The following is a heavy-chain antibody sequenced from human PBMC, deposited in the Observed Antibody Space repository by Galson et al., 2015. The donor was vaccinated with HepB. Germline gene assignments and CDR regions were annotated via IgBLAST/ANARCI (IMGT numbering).Heavy chain of an antibody. J-gene: IGHJ6*02. CDR1: GYSFTSYW. D-gene: IGHD6-13*01. CDR2: IDPSDSYT. CDR3: VRGYSSSWSGYYYGMDV. V-gene: IGHV5-10-1*01. Sequence: QSGAEVKKPGESLRISCKGSGYSFTSYWISWVRQMPGKGLEWMGRIDPSDSYTNYSPSFQGHVTISADKSISTAYLQWSSLKASDTAMYYCVRGYSSSWSGYYYGMDVWGQGTTVTVSS.